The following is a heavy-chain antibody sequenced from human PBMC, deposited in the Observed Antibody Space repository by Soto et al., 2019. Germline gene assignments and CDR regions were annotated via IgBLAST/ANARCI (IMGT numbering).Heavy chain of an antibody. J-gene: IGHJ4*02. CDR1: GFTFSSYA. Sequence: EVQLLESGGGLVQPGGSLRLSCEVSGFTFSSYAMSWVRQAPGKGLEWVSAIPGRGSNTYYADSVKGRFTISRDNSKNTLYLLMNSLRAEDTAVYYCAQDASRSGWYTDFDYWGQGTLVTVSS. D-gene: IGHD6-19*01. V-gene: IGHV3-23*01. CDR2: IPGRGSNT. CDR3: AQDASRSGWYTDFDY.